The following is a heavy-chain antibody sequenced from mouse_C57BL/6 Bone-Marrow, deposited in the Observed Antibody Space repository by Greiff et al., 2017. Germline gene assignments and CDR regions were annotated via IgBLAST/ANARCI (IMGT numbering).Heavy chain of an antibody. CDR2: IYPGSGNT. D-gene: IGHD2-14*01. V-gene: IGHV1-76*01. J-gene: IGHJ3*01. CDR1: GYTFTDYY. Sequence: VKLMESGAELVRPGASVKLSCKASGYTFTDYYINWVKQRPGQGLEWIARIYPGSGNTYYNEKFKGKATLTAEKSSSTAYMQLSSLTSEDSAVYFCARKRIGADWGQGTLVPVSA. CDR3: ARKRIGAD.